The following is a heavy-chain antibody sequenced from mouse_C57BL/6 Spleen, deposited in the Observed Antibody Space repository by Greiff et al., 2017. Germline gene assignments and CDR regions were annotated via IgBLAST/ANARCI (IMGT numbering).Heavy chain of an antibody. CDR3: ARPGYYVGAMDY. Sequence: VQLQQSGAELVKPGASVKISCKASGYAFSSYWMNWVKQRPGKGLEWIGQIYPGDGDTNYNGKFKGKATLTADKSSSTAYMQLSSLTSEDSAVYFCARPGYYVGAMDYWGQGTSVTVSS. V-gene: IGHV1-80*01. CDR1: GYAFSSYW. CDR2: IYPGDGDT. D-gene: IGHD2-3*01. J-gene: IGHJ4*01.